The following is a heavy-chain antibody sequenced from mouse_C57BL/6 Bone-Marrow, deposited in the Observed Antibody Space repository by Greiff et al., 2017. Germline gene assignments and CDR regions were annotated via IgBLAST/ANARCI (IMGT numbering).Heavy chain of an antibody. D-gene: IGHD2-1*01. J-gene: IGHJ2*01. CDR3: ARIICGNSFDY. CDR2: IYPGDGDT. V-gene: IGHV1-80*01. Sequence: VKLVESGAELVKPGASVKISCKASGYAFSSYWMNWVKQRPGKGLEWIGQIYPGDGDTNYNGKFKGKATLTADKSSSTAYMQLSSLTSEDSAVYFCARIICGNSFDYWGQGTTLTVSS. CDR1: GYAFSSYW.